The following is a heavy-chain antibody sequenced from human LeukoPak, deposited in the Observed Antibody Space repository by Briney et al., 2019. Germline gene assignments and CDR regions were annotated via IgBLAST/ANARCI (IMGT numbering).Heavy chain of an antibody. CDR3: ARDIIAARPRSGY. V-gene: IGHV1-2*06. CDR2: INPNSGGT. Sequence: GASVKVSCRASGYTFTGYYMHWVRQAPGQGLEWMGRINPNSGGTNYAQKFQGRVTMTRDTSISTAYMELSRLRSGDTAVYYCARDIIAARPRSGYWGQGTLVTVSS. D-gene: IGHD6-6*01. CDR1: GYTFTGYY. J-gene: IGHJ4*02.